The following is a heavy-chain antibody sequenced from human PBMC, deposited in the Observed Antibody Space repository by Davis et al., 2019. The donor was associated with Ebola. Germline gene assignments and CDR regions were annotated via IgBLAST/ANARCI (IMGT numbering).Heavy chain of an antibody. Sequence: PGGSLRLSCAASGFTFSSYGMHWVRQAPGKGLEWVAVISYDGSNKYYADSVKGRFTISSDNSKNTLYLQMNSLRAEETAVYYCARSSRSWYFSGMDVWGKGTTVTVSS. V-gene: IGHV3-30*03. CDR3: ARSSRSWYFSGMDV. J-gene: IGHJ6*04. CDR2: ISYDGSNK. CDR1: GFTFSSYG. D-gene: IGHD6-13*01.